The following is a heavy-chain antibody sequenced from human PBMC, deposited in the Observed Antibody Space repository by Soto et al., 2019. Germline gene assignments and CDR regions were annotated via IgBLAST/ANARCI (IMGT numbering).Heavy chain of an antibody. CDR1: GGSISSSSYY. D-gene: IGHD2-8*01. CDR3: ARQRVYGPFGAFDI. CDR2: IYYSGST. V-gene: IGHV4-39*01. J-gene: IGHJ3*02. Sequence: QLQLQESGPGLVKPSETLSLTCTVSGGSISSSSYYWGWIRQPPGKGLEWIGSIYYSGSTYYNPSLKSRVTISVDTSKNQFSLKLSSVTAADTAVYYCARQRVYGPFGAFDIWGQGTMVTVSS.